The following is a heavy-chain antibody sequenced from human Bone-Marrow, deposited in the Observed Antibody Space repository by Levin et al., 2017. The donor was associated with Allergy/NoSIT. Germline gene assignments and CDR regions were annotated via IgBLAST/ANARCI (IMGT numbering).Heavy chain of an antibody. Sequence: PSETLSLTCGVSDGSISSSNWWTWVRQPPGKGLEWIGEFYHSGSTNYNPSLKSRVTISVEKSKNQFSLKLSSVTAADTAVYYCARRNVLAPGEDWFDPWGQGTLVTVSS. D-gene: IGHD7-27*01. CDR3: ARRNVLAPGEDWFDP. J-gene: IGHJ5*02. V-gene: IGHV4-4*02. CDR2: FYHSGST. CDR1: DGSISSSNW.